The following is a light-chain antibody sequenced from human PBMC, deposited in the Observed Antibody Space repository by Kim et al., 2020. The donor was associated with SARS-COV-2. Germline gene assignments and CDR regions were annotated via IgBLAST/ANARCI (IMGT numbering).Light chain of an antibody. Sequence: VSPGEGATLSCRASESVSTKVAWYQQKPGQAPRLLIYDASMRATGIPARFSGSGSRTEFTLTISSPQSEDFAVYFCQQYNNWPPATFGQGTKLEI. CDR1: ESVSTK. CDR3: QQYNNWPPAT. CDR2: DAS. J-gene: IGKJ2*01. V-gene: IGKV3-15*01.